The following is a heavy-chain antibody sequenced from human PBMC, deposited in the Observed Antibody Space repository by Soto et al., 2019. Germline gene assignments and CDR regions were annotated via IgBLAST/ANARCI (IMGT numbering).Heavy chain of an antibody. CDR3: ARGYCSSTSCYYYYYGMDV. J-gene: IGHJ6*02. Sequence: QVQLVQSGAEVKKPGSSVKVSCKASGGTFSSYAISWVRQAPGQGLEWMGGIIPIFGTANYAQKLQGRVTITTDESTSTAYMELSSLRSEDTAVYYCARGYCSSTSCYYYYYGMDVWGQGTTVTVSS. D-gene: IGHD2-2*01. CDR1: GGTFSSYA. V-gene: IGHV1-69*01. CDR2: IIPIFGTA.